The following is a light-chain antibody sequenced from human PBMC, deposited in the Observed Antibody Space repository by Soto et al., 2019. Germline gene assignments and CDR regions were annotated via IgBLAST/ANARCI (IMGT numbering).Light chain of an antibody. CDR3: QQYKGYWT. J-gene: IGKJ1*01. CDR2: KAS. V-gene: IGKV1-5*03. Sequence: DIQMTQSPSTLSASVGDRVTITCRASQSISSWLAWYQQKPGRAPNLLIYKASSLESGVPSRFSGSGSGTEFTLTISSLQPDDFATYYCQQYKGYWTFGQGTKVEIK. CDR1: QSISSW.